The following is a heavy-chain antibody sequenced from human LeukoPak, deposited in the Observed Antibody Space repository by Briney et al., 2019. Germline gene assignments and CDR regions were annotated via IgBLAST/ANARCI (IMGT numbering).Heavy chain of an antibody. CDR3: AGRYDSSGYPLH. J-gene: IGHJ4*02. CDR1: GFTFSSYG. D-gene: IGHD3-22*01. Sequence: GGSLRLSCAASGFTFSSYGMSWVRQAPGKGLEWVSAISGSGGSTYYADSVKGRFTISRDNSKNTLYLQMNSLRAEDTAVYYCAGRYDSSGYPLHWDQGTLVTVSS. CDR2: ISGSGGST. V-gene: IGHV3-23*01.